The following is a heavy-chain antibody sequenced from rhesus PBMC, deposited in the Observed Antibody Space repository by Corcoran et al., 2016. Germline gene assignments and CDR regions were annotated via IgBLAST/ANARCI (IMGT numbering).Heavy chain of an antibody. J-gene: IGHJ5-2*02. Sequence: QVQLQESGPGLVKPSATLSLTFAVSGGSISSHYWRWLRQPPGKGLAWIGRISGSGGSTDYNPSLKSRVTISTDTSKNQFSLKLSSVTAADTAVYYCARLTVTTSLGSLDVWGRGVLVTVSS. CDR1: GGSISSHY. D-gene: IGHD4-23*01. CDR3: ARLTVTTSLGSLDV. V-gene: IGHV4-173*01. CDR2: ISGSGGST.